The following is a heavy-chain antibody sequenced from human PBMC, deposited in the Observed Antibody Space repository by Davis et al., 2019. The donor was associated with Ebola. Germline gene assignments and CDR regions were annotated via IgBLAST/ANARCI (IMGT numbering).Heavy chain of an antibody. CDR1: GFPFTTYT. J-gene: IGHJ5*02. V-gene: IGHV3-21*01. D-gene: IGHD3-22*01. CDR3: ARDRDYYDSSAYHPRGWFDL. Sequence: GGSLRLSCAASGFPFTTYTLNWVRQAPGKGLECVSYYADSVKGRFTASRDNAKNSLYLQMNSLRAEDTAVYYCARDRDYYDSSAYHPRGWFDLWGQGTLVTVSS.